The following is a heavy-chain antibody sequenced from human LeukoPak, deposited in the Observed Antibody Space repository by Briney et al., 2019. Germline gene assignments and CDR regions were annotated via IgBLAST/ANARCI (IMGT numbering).Heavy chain of an antibody. CDR1: GGTFSSYA. CDR2: IIPIFGTA. V-gene: IGHV1-69*13. D-gene: IGHD3-10*01. CDR3: ARDKYHYGSGSYPD. Sequence: SVKVSCKASGGTFSSYAISWVRQAPGQGLEWMGGIIPIFGTANYAQKFQGRVTITADESTSTAYMELSSLRSEDTAVYYCARDKYHYGSGSYPDWGQGTLVTVSS. J-gene: IGHJ4*02.